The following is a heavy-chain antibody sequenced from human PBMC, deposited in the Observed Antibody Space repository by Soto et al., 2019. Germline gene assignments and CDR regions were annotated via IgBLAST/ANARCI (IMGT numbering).Heavy chain of an antibody. CDR2: ISYDGSNK. Sequence: QVQLVESGGGVVQPGRSLRLSCAASGFRFSDYGMHWVRQAPGKGLEWVAVISYDGSNKYHADSVKGRFTISRDNSKNTRYRQMNSLRAEDTAVYYCAKTSRGREIKNWFDPWGQGTLVTVSS. D-gene: IGHD3-16*01. V-gene: IGHV3-30*18. J-gene: IGHJ5*02. CDR3: AKTSRGREIKNWFDP. CDR1: GFRFSDYG.